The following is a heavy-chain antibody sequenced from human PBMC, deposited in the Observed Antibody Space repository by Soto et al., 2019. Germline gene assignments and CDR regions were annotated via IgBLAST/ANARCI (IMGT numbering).Heavy chain of an antibody. V-gene: IGHV4-61*08. CDR3: ARERTGDPTFFDY. J-gene: IGHJ4*02. D-gene: IGHD1-1*01. CDR1: GGSVSSGDYY. CDR2: VYYSGST. Sequence: SETLSLTCTVSGGSVSSGDYYWSWIRQPPGKGLQWIGYVYYSGSTDYNPSLKSRVTISVDTSKNQFSLKLTSVTVADTAVYYCARERTGDPTFFDYWGQGTLVTVSS.